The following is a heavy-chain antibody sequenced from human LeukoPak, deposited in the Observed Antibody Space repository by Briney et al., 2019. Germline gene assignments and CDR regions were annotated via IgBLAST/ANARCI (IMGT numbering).Heavy chain of an antibody. J-gene: IGHJ6*02. CDR2: INHSGST. CDR3: ARGNRLYYYYGLDV. CDR1: GGSFSDYY. Sequence: KPSETLSLTCAVYGGSFSDYYWSWISQPPGKGWEWGGEINHSGSTNYNTALKSRVTISVDTSKNQFSLKLSSVTAADMAVYYCARGNRLYYYYGLDVWGQGTTVTVSS. D-gene: IGHD1-14*01. V-gene: IGHV4-34*01.